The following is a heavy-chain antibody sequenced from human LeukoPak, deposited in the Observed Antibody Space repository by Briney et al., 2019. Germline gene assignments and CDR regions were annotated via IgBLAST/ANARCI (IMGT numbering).Heavy chain of an antibody. Sequence: SETLSLTCTVSDDSISSSSYFWGWIRQPPGKGLEWIGSVYYSGSAYYNPSLKSRVTISVDTSKNQFSLKLTSVTAADTAVYYCARDPGLGYCSGGSCYWHWGQGTLVTVSS. CDR3: ARDPGLGYCSGGSCYWH. CDR2: VYYSGSA. V-gene: IGHV4-39*07. J-gene: IGHJ1*01. D-gene: IGHD2-15*01. CDR1: DDSISSSSYF.